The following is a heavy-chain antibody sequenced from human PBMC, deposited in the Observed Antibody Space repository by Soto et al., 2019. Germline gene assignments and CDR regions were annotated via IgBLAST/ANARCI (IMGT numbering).Heavy chain of an antibody. CDR3: IQSRCGGDCLQSYASYYYYGMDV. J-gene: IGHJ6*02. D-gene: IGHD2-21*02. V-gene: IGHV2-5*02. CDR1: AFSLSTGGVG. Sequence: ESGPTLVNATQTLVLTCTFSAFSLSTGGVGVGWIRQPPGKALEWLALIYWDDDKRYSPSLRSRLTITKDTSKNQVVLTMTNMDPVDTATYYCIQSRCGGDCLQSYASYYYYGMDVWGQGTTVTGSS. CDR2: IYWDDDK.